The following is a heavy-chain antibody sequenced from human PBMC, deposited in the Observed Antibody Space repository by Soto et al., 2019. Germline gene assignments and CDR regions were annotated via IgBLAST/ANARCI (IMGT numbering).Heavy chain of an antibody. CDR1: GGTFSSYA. Sequence: SVKVSCKASGGTFSSYAISWVRQAPGQGLEWMGGIIPIFGTANYAQKFQGRVTITADESTSTAYMELSSLRSEDTAVYYCARQQLVRDDYYYYDDMDVWGRGTTVAVPS. CDR3: ARQQLVRDDYYYYDDMDV. CDR2: IIPIFGTA. J-gene: IGHJ6*03. V-gene: IGHV1-69*13. D-gene: IGHD6-6*01.